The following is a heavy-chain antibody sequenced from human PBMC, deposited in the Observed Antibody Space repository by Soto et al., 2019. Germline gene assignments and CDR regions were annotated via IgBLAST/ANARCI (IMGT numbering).Heavy chain of an antibody. V-gene: IGHV3-23*01. CDR2: ISGSGGST. CDR1: GFTFGSYA. CDR3: AKDPVVVVAYDAFDI. D-gene: IGHD2-15*01. Sequence: GGSLRLSCAASGFTFGSYAMSWVRQAPGKGLEWVSAISGSGGSTYYADSVKGRFTISRDNSKNTLYLQMNSLRAEDTAVYYCAKDPVVVVAYDAFDIWGQGTMVTVSS. J-gene: IGHJ3*02.